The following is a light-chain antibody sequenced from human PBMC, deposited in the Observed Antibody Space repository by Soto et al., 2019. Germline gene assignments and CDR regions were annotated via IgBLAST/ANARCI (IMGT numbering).Light chain of an antibody. CDR1: SSDVGGYNY. J-gene: IGLJ1*01. Sequence: QSALTQPASVSGSPGQSITISCTGTSSDVGGYNYVSWYLHHPGKAPTLMIYDVNYRPSGVSDRFSGSKSGNTAPLTISGPGAEDEADYYCISFTGSTSYVFGPGTKVTVL. CDR2: DVN. CDR3: ISFTGSTSYV. V-gene: IGLV2-14*03.